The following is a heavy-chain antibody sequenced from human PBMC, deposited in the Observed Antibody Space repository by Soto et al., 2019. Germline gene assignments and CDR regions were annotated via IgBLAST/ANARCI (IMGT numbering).Heavy chain of an antibody. J-gene: IGHJ4*01. CDR3: ARGVLH. CDR2: ISYSGST. Sequence: QVQLQESGPGLVQPSQTLSLTCTVSGVSISSGGYYLSWIRQHPGTGLEWIGHISYSGSTYYNTSLKSRVPISVDPSRNQFSLIVNSGTAADTAVYSCARGVLHWGQGTLVTVSS. CDR1: GVSISSGGYY. V-gene: IGHV4-31*03.